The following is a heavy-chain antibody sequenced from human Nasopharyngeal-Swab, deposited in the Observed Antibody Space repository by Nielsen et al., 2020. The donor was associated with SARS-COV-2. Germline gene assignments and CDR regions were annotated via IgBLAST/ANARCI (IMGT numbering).Heavy chain of an antibody. CDR3: AMGSSSWLTPFDY. V-gene: IGHV3-23*01. CDR2: ISGSGGST. J-gene: IGHJ4*02. D-gene: IGHD6-13*01. CDR1: GFTFSSYA. Sequence: GESLKISCAASGFTFSSYAMSWVRQAPGKGLEWVSAISGSGGSTYYADSVKGRFTISRDNPKNTLYLQMNSLRAEDTAVYYCAMGSSSWLTPFDYWGQGTLVTVSS.